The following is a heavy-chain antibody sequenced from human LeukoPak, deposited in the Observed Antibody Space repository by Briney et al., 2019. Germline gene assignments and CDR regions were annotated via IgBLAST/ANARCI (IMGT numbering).Heavy chain of an antibody. CDR1: GLTFSSYG. Sequence: PGGSLRLSCAASGLTFSSYGMHWVRQAPGKGLEWVAVIWYDGSNQSYADSVKGRFTISRDTSKSTLHLQMNSLGAEDTAVYYCARAQRKHLIFGGTAVFFAFDIWGQGTKVTVSS. D-gene: IGHD3/OR15-3a*01. J-gene: IGHJ3*02. V-gene: IGHV3-33*01. CDR3: ARAQRKHLIFGGTAVFFAFDI. CDR2: IWYDGSNQ.